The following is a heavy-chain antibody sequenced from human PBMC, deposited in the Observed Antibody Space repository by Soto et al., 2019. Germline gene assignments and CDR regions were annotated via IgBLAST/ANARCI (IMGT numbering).Heavy chain of an antibody. CDR3: AKGHGDLGRGYDY. CDR2: TYYRSKWYN. Sequence: SETLSLTCAISGDTVSSSSNTLNRILQSPSRGLEWLGSTYYRSKWYNDYALSVKSRVTINPDTSKNQFSLQLDSVTPEDTAVYFCAKGHGDLGRGYDYWARGTYDPVSS. CDR1: GDTVSSSSNT. D-gene: IGHD5-12*01. J-gene: IGHJ4*02. V-gene: IGHV6-1*01.